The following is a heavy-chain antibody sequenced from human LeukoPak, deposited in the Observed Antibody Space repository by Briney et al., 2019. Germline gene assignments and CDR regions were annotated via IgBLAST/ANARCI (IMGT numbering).Heavy chain of an antibody. CDR3: ARGRDYYGSGSYYNIDY. J-gene: IGHJ4*02. D-gene: IGHD3-10*01. CDR2: INHSGST. CDR1: GGSFSGYY. V-gene: IGHV4-34*01. Sequence: SETLSLTCAVYGGSFSGYYWSWIRQPPGKGLEWIGEINHSGSTNYNPSLKSRVTISVDTSKNQFSLKLSSVTAADTAVYYYARGRDYYGSGSYYNIDYWGQGTLVTVSS.